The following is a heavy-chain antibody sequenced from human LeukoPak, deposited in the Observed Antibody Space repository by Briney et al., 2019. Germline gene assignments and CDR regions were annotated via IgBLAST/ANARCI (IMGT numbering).Heavy chain of an antibody. D-gene: IGHD5-12*01. J-gene: IGHJ4*02. V-gene: IGHV3-30*03. CDR2: ISYDGSNK. CDR1: RFTFSSYG. CDR3: ASNVDIVATTDY. Sequence: GRSLRLSCAAYRFTFSSYGMHGVRQAPGKGLEWVAVISYDGSNKYYADSVKGRFTISRDNSKNTLYLQMNSLRAEDTAVYYCASNVDIVATTDYWGQGTLVTVSS.